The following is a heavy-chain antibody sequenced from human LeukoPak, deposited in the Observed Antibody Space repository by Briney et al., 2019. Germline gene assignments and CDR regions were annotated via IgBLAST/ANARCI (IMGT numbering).Heavy chain of an antibody. CDR3: ARDSQYDFWSGLHLYYFDY. J-gene: IGHJ4*02. V-gene: IGHV3-30-3*01. CDR1: GFTFSSNA. D-gene: IGHD3-3*01. Sequence: GRSLRLSCAASGFTFSSNAMHWVRQAPGKGLDWVAVISYDGSNKYYADSVKGRFTVSRDNSKNTLYLQMNSLRAEDTAVYYCARDSQYDFWSGLHLYYFDYWGQGTLVTVSS. CDR2: ISYDGSNK.